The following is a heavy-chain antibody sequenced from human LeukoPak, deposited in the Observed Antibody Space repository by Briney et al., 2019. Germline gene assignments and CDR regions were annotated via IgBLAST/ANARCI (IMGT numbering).Heavy chain of an antibody. CDR2: ISAYNGNT. V-gene: IGHV1-18*01. CDR1: GYTFTNYG. Sequence: ASVKVSCKASGYTFTNYGINWLRQAPGQGLEWMGWISAYNGNTNYAQRLQGRVTMTTDTSTSTAYMELRSLRSEDTAVYYCARGRRNYDILTGDWPGYYYYYYMDVWGKGTTVTISS. D-gene: IGHD3-9*01. J-gene: IGHJ6*03. CDR3: ARGRRNYDILTGDWPGYYYYYYMDV.